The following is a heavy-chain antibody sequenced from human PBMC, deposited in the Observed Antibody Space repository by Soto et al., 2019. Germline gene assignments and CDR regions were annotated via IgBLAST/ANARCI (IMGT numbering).Heavy chain of an antibody. Sequence: QVQLQESGPGLVKPSQTLSLTCTVSGGSISSGGYYWSWIRQHPGKGLEWIGYIYYSGSTYYNPSLKSRVTISVDTSKTQFSLKLSSVTAADTAVYYCARGGYDILTGYYFRKFDYWGQGTLVTVSS. CDR2: IYYSGST. CDR3: ARGGYDILTGYYFRKFDY. D-gene: IGHD3-9*01. CDR1: GGSISSGGYY. V-gene: IGHV4-31*03. J-gene: IGHJ4*02.